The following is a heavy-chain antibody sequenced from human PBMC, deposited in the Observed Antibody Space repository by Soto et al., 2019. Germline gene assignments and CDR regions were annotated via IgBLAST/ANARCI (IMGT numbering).Heavy chain of an antibody. CDR1: GFTFSSYG. Sequence: QVQLVESGGGVVQPGRSLRLSCAASGFTFSSYGMHWVRQAPGKGLEWVAVIRYDGSNKYYADSVKGRFTISRDNSKNTLYLQMNSLRAEDTAVYYCARDHSGREDYWGQGTLVTVSS. J-gene: IGHJ4*02. CDR3: ARDHSGREDY. CDR2: IRYDGSNK. V-gene: IGHV3-33*01. D-gene: IGHD1-26*01.